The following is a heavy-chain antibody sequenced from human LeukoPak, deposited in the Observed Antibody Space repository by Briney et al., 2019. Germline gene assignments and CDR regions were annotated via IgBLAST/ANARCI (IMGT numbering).Heavy chain of an antibody. J-gene: IGHJ4*02. Sequence: GGSLRLSCVVSGISLSNYAMTWVRQAPGKGLEWVSYISERGGSTTYADSVKGRFTISRDTSLNTLYLQMNNLRGEDTAVYFCAKRGVVVRGILVIGYHQEAYHYDFRGQGVLVTVSS. CDR2: ISERGGST. V-gene: IGHV3-23*01. CDR1: GISLSNYA. CDR3: AKRGVVVRGILVIGYHQEAYHYDF. D-gene: IGHD3-10*01.